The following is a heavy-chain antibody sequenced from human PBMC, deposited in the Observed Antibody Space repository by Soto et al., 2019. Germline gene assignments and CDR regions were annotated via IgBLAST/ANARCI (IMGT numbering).Heavy chain of an antibody. CDR1: GGSVSSGSYY. Sequence: SETLSLTSTVSGGSVSSGSYYWSWIRQPPGEGLEWIGYIYYSGSTNYNPSLKSRVTISVDTSKNQFSLKLSSVTAADTAVYYCARDRENYVGYYGMDVWGQGTTVTVPS. CDR3: ARDRENYVGYYGMDV. V-gene: IGHV4-61*01. CDR2: IYYSGST. D-gene: IGHD1-7*01. J-gene: IGHJ6*02.